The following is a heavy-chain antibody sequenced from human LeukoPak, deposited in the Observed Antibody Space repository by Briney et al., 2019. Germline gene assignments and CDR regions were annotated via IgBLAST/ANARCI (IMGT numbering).Heavy chain of an antibody. CDR1: GGSISSSSYH. D-gene: IGHD3-10*01. CDR3: ARHPGGFDC. V-gene: IGHV4-39*01. CDR2: IYYSGST. J-gene: IGHJ4*02. Sequence: PSETLSLTCTVSGGSISSSSYHWGWIRQPPGKGLEWIGSIYYSGSTYYNPSLKSRVTISVDTSKNQFSLKLSSVTAADTAVYYCARHPGGFDCWGQGTLVTVSS.